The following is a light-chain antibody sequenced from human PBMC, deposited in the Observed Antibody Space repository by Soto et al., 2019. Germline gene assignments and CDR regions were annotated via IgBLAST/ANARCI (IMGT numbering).Light chain of an antibody. CDR2: EVS. V-gene: IGLV2-8*01. Sequence: QSALTQSPSASGSPGQSVTISCTGTSSDVGGYNYVSWYQQHPGKVPKLMIYEVSKRPSGVPDRFSGSKSDNTASLTVSGLQAEDEADYYCSSYAGNNIHVVFGGGTKLTVL. CDR1: SSDVGGYNY. J-gene: IGLJ2*01. CDR3: SSYAGNNIHVV.